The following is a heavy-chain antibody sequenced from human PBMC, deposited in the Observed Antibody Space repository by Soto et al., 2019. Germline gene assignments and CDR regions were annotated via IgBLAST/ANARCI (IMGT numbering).Heavy chain of an antibody. CDR3: ARDDLVSPKDNYYCGMDV. Sequence: GGSLRLSCAASGFTFSSYGMHWVRQAPGKGLEWVAVIRYDGSNKYYADSVKGRFTISRDNSKNTLYLQMNSLRAEDTAVYYCARDDLVSPKDNYYCGMDVWGQGTTVTVSS. V-gene: IGHV3-33*01. CDR2: IRYDGSNK. CDR1: GFTFSSYG. J-gene: IGHJ6*02.